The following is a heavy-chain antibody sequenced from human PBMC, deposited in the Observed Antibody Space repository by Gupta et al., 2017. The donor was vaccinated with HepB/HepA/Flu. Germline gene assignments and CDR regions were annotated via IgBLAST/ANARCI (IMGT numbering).Heavy chain of an antibody. D-gene: IGHD6-19*01. Sequence: QVQLLESGPGLVKPSETLSLTCTVSGVSMSSSAAFWAWIRQPPGKGPEWIGSGFYSGRTYYNPSLKRRVTVSADTSKNQFSRRLISMTAADTAVYYCARHQAGWYFDLWGRDTLVTVSS. CDR2: GFYSGRT. CDR1: GVSMSSSAAF. J-gene: IGHJ2*01. CDR3: ARHQAGWYFDL. V-gene: IGHV4-39*01.